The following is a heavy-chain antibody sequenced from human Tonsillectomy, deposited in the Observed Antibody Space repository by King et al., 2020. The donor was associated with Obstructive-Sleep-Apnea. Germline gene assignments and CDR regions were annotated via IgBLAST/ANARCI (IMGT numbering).Heavy chain of an antibody. J-gene: IGHJ2*01. V-gene: IGHV4-59*08. CDR3: ARQTSDWYFDL. Sequence: QLQESGPGLVKPSETLSLTCTVSGGSINSYFWSWIRQPPGKGLEWIGYIYYSGSTNHNPSLKSRVTISIDTSKNQFSLKLSSVTAADTAVYYCARQTSDWYFDLWGRGTLVTVSS. CDR2: IYYSGST. CDR1: GGSINSYF.